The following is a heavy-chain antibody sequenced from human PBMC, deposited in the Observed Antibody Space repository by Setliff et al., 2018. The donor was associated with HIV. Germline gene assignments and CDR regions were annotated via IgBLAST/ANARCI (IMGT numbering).Heavy chain of an antibody. J-gene: IGHJ4*02. CDR3: AKTPSSGWYSLYLDY. CDR1: GFTFNSYG. CDR2: IWYDGINK. D-gene: IGHD6-19*01. Sequence: GGSLRLSCAASGFTFNSYGLHWVRQAPGKGLEWVAVIWYDGINKYNADSVKGRFTISRDNSKNTLYLQMNSLRAEDTAVYYCAKTPSSGWYSLYLDYWGQGTLVTVSS. V-gene: IGHV3-33*06.